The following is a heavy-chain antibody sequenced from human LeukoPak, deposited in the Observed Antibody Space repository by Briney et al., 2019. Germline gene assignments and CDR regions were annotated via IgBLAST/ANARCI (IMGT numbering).Heavy chain of an antibody. D-gene: IGHD1-26*01. Sequence: GGSLRLSCAASGFTFSSYAMSWVRQAPGKGLEWVSAISGSGGSTYYADSVRGRFTISRDNSKNTLYLQMNSLRAEDTAVYYCAKGRGWELLSPFDYWGQGTLVTVSS. CDR1: GFTFSSYA. CDR3: AKGRGWELLSPFDY. V-gene: IGHV3-23*01. J-gene: IGHJ4*02. CDR2: ISGSGGST.